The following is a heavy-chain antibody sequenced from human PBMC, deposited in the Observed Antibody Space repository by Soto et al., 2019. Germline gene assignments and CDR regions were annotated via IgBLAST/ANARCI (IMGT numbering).Heavy chain of an antibody. D-gene: IGHD6-13*01. J-gene: IGHJ5*02. CDR3: ARAGGSSWYNWFDP. Sequence: PSETLSLTCAVSGGSISSGGYSWSWIRQPPGKGLEWIGYMYHSGSTYYNPSLKSRVTISIDRSKNQFSLKLSSVTAADTAVYYCARAGGSSWYNWFDPWGQGNLVTVSS. V-gene: IGHV4-30-2*01. CDR1: GGSISSGGYS. CDR2: MYHSGST.